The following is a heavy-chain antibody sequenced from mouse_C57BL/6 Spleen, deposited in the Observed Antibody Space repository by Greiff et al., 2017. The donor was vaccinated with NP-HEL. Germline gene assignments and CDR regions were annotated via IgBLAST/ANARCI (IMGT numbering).Heavy chain of an antibody. CDR3: TGRIYYYGSSQFSYYYAMDY. Sequence: EVKVEESGGGLVQPGGSMKLSCVASGFTFSNYWMNWVRQSPEKGLEWVAQIRLKSDNYATHYAESVKGRFTISRDDSKSSVYLQMNNLRAEDTGIYYCTGRIYYYGSSQFSYYYAMDYWGQGTSVTVSS. CDR1: GFTFSNYW. D-gene: IGHD1-1*01. CDR2: IRLKSDNYAT. J-gene: IGHJ4*01. V-gene: IGHV6-3*01.